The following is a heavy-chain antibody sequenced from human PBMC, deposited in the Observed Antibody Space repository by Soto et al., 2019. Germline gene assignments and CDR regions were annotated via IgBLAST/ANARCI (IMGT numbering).Heavy chain of an antibody. Sequence: PGGSLRLSCAASGFTFSSYSMNWVRQAPGKGLEWVSSISSSSSYIYYADSVKGRFTISRDNAKNSLYLQMNSLRAEDTAVYYCARDLFATVTPYPYYYYYGMDVWGQGTTVTVSS. CDR3: ARDLFATVTPYPYYYYYGMDV. J-gene: IGHJ6*02. CDR1: GFTFSSYS. V-gene: IGHV3-21*01. D-gene: IGHD4-17*01. CDR2: ISSSSSYI.